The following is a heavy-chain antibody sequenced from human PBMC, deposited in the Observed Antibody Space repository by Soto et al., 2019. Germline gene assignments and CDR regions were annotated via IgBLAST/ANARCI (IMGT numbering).Heavy chain of an antibody. V-gene: IGHV3-74*01. J-gene: IGHJ3*02. CDR3: ARVRCSGGSCRDAYDI. CDR2: INSDGSST. Sequence: EVQLVESGGGLVQPGGSQRLSCAASGFTFSTYWMHWVRQAPGKGLVWVSRINSDGSSTSYAYSVKGRFSISRDNAKNTLYLHMNSLRAEDTAMYYCARVRCSGGSCRDAYDIWGQGTMVTVSS. D-gene: IGHD2-15*01. CDR1: GFTFSTYW.